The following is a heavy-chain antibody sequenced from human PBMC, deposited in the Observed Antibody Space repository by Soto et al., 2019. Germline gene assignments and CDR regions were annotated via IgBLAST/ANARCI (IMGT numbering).Heavy chain of an antibody. V-gene: IGHV4-31*03. CDR3: ASEVRGYSGYGGFDY. CDR1: GGSISSGGYY. J-gene: IGHJ4*02. CDR2: IYYSGST. D-gene: IGHD5-12*01. Sequence: QVQLQESGPGLVKPSQTLSLTCTVSGGSISSGGYYWSWIRQHPGKGLEWIGYIYYSGSTYYNPSLKSRVPISVDTSKHQFSLKLSSVTAADPAVYYCASEVRGYSGYGGFDYWGQGTLVTVSS.